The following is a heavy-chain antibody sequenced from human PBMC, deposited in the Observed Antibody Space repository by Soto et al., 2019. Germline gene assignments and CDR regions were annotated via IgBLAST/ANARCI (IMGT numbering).Heavy chain of an antibody. J-gene: IGHJ6*02. Sequence: ASVKVSCKASGYTFTSYDINWVRQATGQGLEWMGWMNPNSGNTGYAQKFQGRVTMTRNTSISTAYMELSSLRSEDTAVYYCAREGYDSRNYYYYGMDVWGQGTTVTVSS. CDR1: GYTFTSYD. CDR2: MNPNSGNT. V-gene: IGHV1-8*01. D-gene: IGHD3-22*01. CDR3: AREGYDSRNYYYYGMDV.